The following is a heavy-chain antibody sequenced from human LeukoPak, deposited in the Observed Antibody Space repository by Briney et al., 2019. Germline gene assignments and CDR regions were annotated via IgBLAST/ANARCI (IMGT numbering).Heavy chain of an antibody. J-gene: IGHJ4*02. CDR1: GFTVSSNF. CDR3: ARDRGGHDFDH. D-gene: IGHD3-16*01. V-gene: IGHV3-66*01. CDR2: IYSGGST. Sequence: GRSVTLSCAASGFTVSSNFMTWVRQAPGRGMEWVSVIYSGGSTYHADSVKGRFTISRDNSKNTLYLQMNSLRAEDTAVYYCARDRGGHDFDHWGQGTLVTVSS.